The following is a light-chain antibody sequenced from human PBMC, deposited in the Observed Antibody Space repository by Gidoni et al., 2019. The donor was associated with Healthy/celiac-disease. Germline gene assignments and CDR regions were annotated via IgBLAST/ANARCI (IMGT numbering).Light chain of an antibody. J-gene: IGKJ1*01. CDR3: QQYGSSPWT. CDR2: GAS. CDR1: PSVSSSY. Sequence: EIVLTQSPGTLSLSPGERAPLSCRASPSVSSSYLAWYQQNPGQAPRLLIYGASSRATGTPDRFSGSGSGTDFTLTISRLEPEDFAVYYCQQYGSSPWTFGQGTKVEIK. V-gene: IGKV3-20*01.